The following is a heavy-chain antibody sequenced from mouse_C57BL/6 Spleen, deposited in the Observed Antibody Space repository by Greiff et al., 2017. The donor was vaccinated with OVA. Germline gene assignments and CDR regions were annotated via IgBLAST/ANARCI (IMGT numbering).Heavy chain of an antibody. CDR2: IWSDGST. V-gene: IGHV2-6-1*01. D-gene: IGHD2-1*01. J-gene: IGHJ2*01. CDR3: ARHGYYGNSYYFDD. Sequence: QVQLQQSGPGLVAPSQRLSITCTVSGFSLTSYGVHWVRQPPGKGLEWLVVIWSDGSTTYNSALKSRLSISKDNSKSQVFLKMNSLQTDDTAMYYCARHGYYGNSYYFDDWGQGTTLTVSS. CDR1: GFSLTSYG.